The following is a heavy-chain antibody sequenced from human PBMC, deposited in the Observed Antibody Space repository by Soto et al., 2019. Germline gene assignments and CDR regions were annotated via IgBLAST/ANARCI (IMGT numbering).Heavy chain of an antibody. CDR3: ARADGDYIDY. D-gene: IGHD4-17*01. V-gene: IGHV3-33*01. Sequence: QVQLVESGGGVVQPGRSLRLSCAASGFTFSSYGMHWVRQAPGKGLEWVAVIWYDGSNKYYADAVKGRFTISRDNSKNTLYLQMNSLRAEDTAVYYCARADGDYIDYWGQGTLVTVSS. CDR2: IWYDGSNK. CDR1: GFTFSSYG. J-gene: IGHJ4*02.